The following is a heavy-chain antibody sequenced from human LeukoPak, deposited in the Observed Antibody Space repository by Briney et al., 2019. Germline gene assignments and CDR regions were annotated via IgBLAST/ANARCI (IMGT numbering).Heavy chain of an antibody. CDR1: GGSISSGGYY. V-gene: IGHV4-31*03. D-gene: IGHD6-13*01. CDR2: IYYSGST. CDR3: ARDQIAAAADYYYYGMDV. Sequence: SETLSLTCTVSGGSISSGGYYWSWIRQHPGKGLEWIGYIYYSGSTYYNPSLKSRVTISVDTSKNQFSLKLSSVTAADTAVYYCARDQIAAAADYYYYGMDVWGQGTTVTVSS. J-gene: IGHJ6*02.